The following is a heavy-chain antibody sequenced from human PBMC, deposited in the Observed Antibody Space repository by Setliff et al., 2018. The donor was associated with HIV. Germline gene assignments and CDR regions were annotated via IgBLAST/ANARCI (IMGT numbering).Heavy chain of an antibody. CDR1: GYTFINYD. Sequence: ASVKVSCKASGYTFINYDINWVRQATGQGLEWMGWMNPNSGNTGYSQKFQGRVTMTRNTSTSTAYMELSSLTSEDTAVYYCARPSVRMAWNWYDFGYWGQGTLVTVSS. V-gene: IGHV1-8*01. CDR3: ARPSVRMAWNWYDFGY. CDR2: MNPNSGNT. J-gene: IGHJ4*02. D-gene: IGHD1-1*01.